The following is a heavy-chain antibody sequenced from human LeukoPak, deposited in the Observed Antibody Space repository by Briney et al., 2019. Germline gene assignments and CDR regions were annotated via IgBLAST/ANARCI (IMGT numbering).Heavy chain of an antibody. CDR2: INPNSGGT. CDR3: ARGVEMATITYYYYYMDV. Sequence: ASVKVSCKASGYTFTGYYMHWVRQAPGQGLEWMGWINPNSGGTNYAQKFRGRVTMTRDTSISTAYMELSRLRSDDTAVYYCARGVEMATITYYYYYMDVRGKGTTVTVSS. J-gene: IGHJ6*03. V-gene: IGHV1-2*02. CDR1: GYTFTGYY. D-gene: IGHD5-24*01.